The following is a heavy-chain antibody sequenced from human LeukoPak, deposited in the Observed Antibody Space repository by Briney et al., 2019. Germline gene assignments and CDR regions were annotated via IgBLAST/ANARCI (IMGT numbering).Heavy chain of an antibody. CDR3: TRDPRGSYGPDAFDI. Sequence: GGSLRLSCTASGFTFGDYAMSCVRQAPGKGLEWVGFIRSKAYGGTTEYAASVKGRFTISRDDSKSFAYLQMNSLKTEDTAVYYCTRDPRGSYGPDAFDIWGQGTMVTVSS. J-gene: IGHJ3*02. CDR1: GFTFGDYA. V-gene: IGHV3-49*04. D-gene: IGHD1-26*01. CDR2: IRSKAYGGTT.